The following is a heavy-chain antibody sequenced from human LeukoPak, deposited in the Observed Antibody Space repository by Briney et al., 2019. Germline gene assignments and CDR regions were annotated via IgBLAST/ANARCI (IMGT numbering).Heavy chain of an antibody. CDR1: GYTLTDLS. D-gene: IGHD1-26*01. V-gene: IGHV1-24*01. J-gene: IGHJ3*02. CDR3: SGAPKVGPTVYAFDM. CDR2: FDPQEGQT. Sequence: ASVKVSCKVSGYTLTDLSMHWVRQAPGRGLEWLGGFDPQEGQTIYAQKFQGRVTMTEDTSTSTAYMELSSLRSEDTAVYFCSGAPKVGPTVYAFDMWGQGTMVTVSA.